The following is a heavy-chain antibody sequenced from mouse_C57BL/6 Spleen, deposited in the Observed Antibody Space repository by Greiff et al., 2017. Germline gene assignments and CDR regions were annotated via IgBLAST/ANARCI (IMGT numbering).Heavy chain of an antibody. J-gene: IGHJ3*01. CDR1: GYAFSSSW. CDR3: ASDDYYGSSRFAF. Sequence: QVQLQQSGPELVKPGASVKISCKASGYAFSSSWMNWVKQRPGKGLEWIGRIYPGDGDTNYNGKFKGKATLTADKSSSTAYMQLSSLTSEDSAVYFCASDDYYGSSRFAFWGQGTLVTVSA. CDR2: IYPGDGDT. V-gene: IGHV1-82*01. D-gene: IGHD1-1*01.